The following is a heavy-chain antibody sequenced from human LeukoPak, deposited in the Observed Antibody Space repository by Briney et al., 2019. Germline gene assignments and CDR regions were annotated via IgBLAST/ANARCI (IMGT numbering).Heavy chain of an antibody. CDR3: ARAGSFRFDY. CDR1: GFTFSDYW. D-gene: IGHD3-10*01. J-gene: IGHJ4*02. Sequence: GGSLRLSCAASGFTFSDYWLHWVRQAPGKGLVWVSRINTDGSTINYAGFVKGRFTISRDDAKNTLYLQMNDLRAEDTAVYYCARAGSFRFDYWGQGTLVTVSS. V-gene: IGHV3-74*01. CDR2: INTDGSTI.